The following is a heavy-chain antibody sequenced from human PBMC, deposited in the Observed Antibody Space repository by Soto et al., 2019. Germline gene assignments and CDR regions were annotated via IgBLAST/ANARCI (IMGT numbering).Heavy chain of an antibody. CDR3: AREASAFDI. Sequence: QVQLGESGQGVVQPGRSLRVSCAASGVTFISYAMHRVRQAPGKGPEWVAVMSYDGRNNCYAESVKGRFTISRVNSRKTLDVQMNSRGPDGTSVYYCAREASAFDIWGQGTMVTVSS. J-gene: IGHJ3*02. V-gene: IGHV3-30*04. CDR2: MSYDGRNN. CDR1: GVTFISYA.